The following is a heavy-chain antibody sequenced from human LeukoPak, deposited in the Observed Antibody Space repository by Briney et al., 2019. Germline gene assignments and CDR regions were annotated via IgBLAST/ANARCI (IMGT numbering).Heavy chain of an antibody. J-gene: IGHJ5*02. V-gene: IGHV4-39*07. CDR1: GGSTSTSRYH. Sequence: SETLSLTCSVSGGSTSTSRYHWGWIRQPPGKGLEWIGSIYYSGTTYYNPSLKSRVSMSVDTSKNQFSLKLNSVTAADTAVYYCARLGSIAAAAFDPWGQGTLVTVSS. D-gene: IGHD6-13*01. CDR2: IYYSGTT. CDR3: ARLGSIAAAAFDP.